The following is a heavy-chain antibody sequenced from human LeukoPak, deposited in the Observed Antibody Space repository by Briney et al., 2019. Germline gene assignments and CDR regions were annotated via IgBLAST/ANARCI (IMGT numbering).Heavy chain of an antibody. V-gene: IGHV1-3*01. CDR3: ARQGYGGHSRGAADY. CDR2: INAGNGNT. D-gene: IGHD4-23*01. Sequence: GASVKVSCKAFGYTFSNYAVNWVRQAPGQRLQWMGWINAGNGNTKYSQEFQGRITIIRDTSANTVYMELSSLRSDDTAVYYCARQGYGGHSRGAADYWGQGTLVTVSS. J-gene: IGHJ4*02. CDR1: GYTFSNYA.